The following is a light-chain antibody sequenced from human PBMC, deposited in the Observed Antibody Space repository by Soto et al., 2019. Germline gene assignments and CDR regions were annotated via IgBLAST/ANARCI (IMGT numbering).Light chain of an antibody. CDR3: LIDYSYFWA. CDR1: QGISSA. CDR2: AAS. J-gene: IGKJ1*01. V-gene: IGKV1-6*01. Sequence: AIPVTQSPSSLSASVGDSVTITCRTSQGISSALGWYQQKPGKVPKLLIYAASTLRSGVPSRFSGSGSGRDFTLTIISLQPEDFATYYCLIDYSYFWAFGQGTKVE.